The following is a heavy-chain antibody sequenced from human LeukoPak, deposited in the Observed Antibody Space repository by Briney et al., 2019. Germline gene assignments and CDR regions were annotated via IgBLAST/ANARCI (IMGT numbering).Heavy chain of an antibody. CDR3: ARDGGYYDSSGIPY. Sequence: SVKVSCKASGGTFGSYAISWVRQAPGQGFEWMGGIIPIFGTANYAQKFQGRVTITADESTSTAYMELSSLRSEDTAVYYCARDGGYYDSSGIPYWGQGTLVTVSS. V-gene: IGHV1-69*01. J-gene: IGHJ4*02. CDR2: IIPIFGTA. D-gene: IGHD3-22*01. CDR1: GGTFGSYA.